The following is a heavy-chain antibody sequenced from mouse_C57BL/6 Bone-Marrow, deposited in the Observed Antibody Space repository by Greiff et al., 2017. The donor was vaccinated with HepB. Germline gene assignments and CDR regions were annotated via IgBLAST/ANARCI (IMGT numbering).Heavy chain of an antibody. Sequence: QVQLKESGPELVKPGASVKISCKASGYAFSSSWMNWVKQRPGKGLEWIGRIYPGDGDTNYNGKFKGKATLTADKSSSTAYMQLSSLTSEDSAVYFCARITTWAMDYWGQGTSVTVSS. CDR2: IYPGDGDT. D-gene: IGHD1-1*01. J-gene: IGHJ4*01. CDR1: GYAFSSSW. CDR3: ARITTWAMDY. V-gene: IGHV1-82*01.